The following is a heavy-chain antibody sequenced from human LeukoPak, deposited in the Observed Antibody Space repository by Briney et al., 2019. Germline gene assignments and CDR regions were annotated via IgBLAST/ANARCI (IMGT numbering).Heavy chain of an antibody. J-gene: IGHJ4*02. D-gene: IGHD6-19*01. CDR3: ARDPNREWLVQDY. CDR1: GFTFSSYA. CDR2: ISHDGSNK. Sequence: GGSLRLSCAASGFTFSSYAMHWVRQAPGKGLEWVAVISHDGSNKYYADSVKGRFTISRDNSKNTLYLQMNSLRAEDTAVYYCARDPNREWLVQDYWGQGTLVTVSS. V-gene: IGHV3-30*04.